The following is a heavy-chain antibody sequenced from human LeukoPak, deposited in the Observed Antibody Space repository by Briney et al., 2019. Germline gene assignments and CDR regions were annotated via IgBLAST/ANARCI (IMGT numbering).Heavy chain of an antibody. J-gene: IGHJ4*02. V-gene: IGHV4-39*01. CDR3: ARLIRLAVADYYFDY. CDR2: IYYSGST. D-gene: IGHD6-19*01. CDR1: GGSISSSSYY. Sequence: SETPSLTCTVSGGSISSSSYYWGWIRQPPGKGLEWIGSIYYSGSTYYNPSLKSRVTISVDTSKNQFSLKLSSVTAADAAVYYCARLIRLAVADYYFDYWGQGTLVTVSS.